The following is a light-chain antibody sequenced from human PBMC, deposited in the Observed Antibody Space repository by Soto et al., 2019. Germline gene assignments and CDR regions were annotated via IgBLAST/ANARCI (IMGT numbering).Light chain of an antibody. Sequence: EIVLTQSPGTLSLSPGERATLSCRASQSVSSSYVAWYQQKPGQAPRLLIYGASSRATGTPDRFSGSGSGTEFTRTISSLETEDFAVYYCRQCASWPYTFGQGNKLDIK. CDR1: QSVSSSY. J-gene: IGKJ2*01. V-gene: IGKV3-20*01. CDR3: RQCASWPYT. CDR2: GAS.